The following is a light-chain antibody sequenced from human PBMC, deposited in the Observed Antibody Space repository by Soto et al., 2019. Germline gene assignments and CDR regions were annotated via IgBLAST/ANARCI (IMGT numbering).Light chain of an antibody. CDR2: AAS. J-gene: IGKJ3*01. V-gene: IGKV1-8*01. CDR3: QQYYSYSFT. Sequence: AIRMTQSPSSFSASTGDRVTITCRASQGISSYLAWYQQKPGKAPKLLIYAASTLQSGVPSRFSGSGSGTDFTLIISCLQSEDFATYYCQQYYSYSFTFGPGTKVDIK. CDR1: QGISSY.